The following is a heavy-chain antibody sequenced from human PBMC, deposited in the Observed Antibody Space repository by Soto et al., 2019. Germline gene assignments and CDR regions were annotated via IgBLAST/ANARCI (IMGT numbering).Heavy chain of an antibody. CDR1: GGNFNNYG. CDR2: IIPMFGIV. V-gene: IGHV1-69*12. Sequence: QVQLVQSGTEARKPGSSVKVSCETSGGNFNNYGFNWVRQVPGQRLEWMGGIIPMFGIVKVGQIFEPGVALTADQSTGTAYMELTRLIPEDTAVYYCAGEVGGTGLQFWGQGTLVIVSS. J-gene: IGHJ4*02. CDR3: AGEVGGTGLQF. D-gene: IGHD3-9*01.